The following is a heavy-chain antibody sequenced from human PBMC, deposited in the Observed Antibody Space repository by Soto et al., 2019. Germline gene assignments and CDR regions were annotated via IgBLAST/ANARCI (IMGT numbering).Heavy chain of an antibody. CDR3: AKVKTWTYLDY. D-gene: IGHD5-12*01. V-gene: IGHV3-23*01. CDR1: GFTFSDYA. Sequence: EVQLLESGGGSEQPGGSLRLSCAASGFTFSDYAMSWVRQAPGKGLEWVSSISGSGGTAYYADSVEGRFTISRDNSKNTLYLQMNSLGAEDTAVYYCAKVKTWTYLDYWGQGTLVTVSS. CDR2: ISGSGGTA. J-gene: IGHJ4*02.